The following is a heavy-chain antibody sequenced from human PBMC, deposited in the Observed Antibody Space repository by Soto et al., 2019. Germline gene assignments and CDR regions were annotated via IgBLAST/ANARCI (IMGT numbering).Heavy chain of an antibody. D-gene: IGHD2-15*01. CDR1: GFTFTDYW. Sequence: PGGSLRLSCAASGFTFTDYWMHWVRQVPGEGLVWVSRVKYDVSSTNYADSVKGRFTISRDTSENTVHLQMDSLRAEDTAVHYCARDDVLCDGGRCYGVPLDVWGKGTTVTVSS. CDR2: VKYDVSST. V-gene: IGHV3-74*01. CDR3: ARDDVLCDGGRCYGVPLDV. J-gene: IGHJ6*04.